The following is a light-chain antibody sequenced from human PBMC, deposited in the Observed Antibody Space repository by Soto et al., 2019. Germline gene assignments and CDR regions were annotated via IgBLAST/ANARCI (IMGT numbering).Light chain of an antibody. J-gene: IGLJ1*01. Sequence: QSALTQPASVSGSPGQSITISCTGTHSDIGNYNYVSWYQHLPGKAHKLMIYDVGSRPSGVSSRFSGSKSGNTASLAISGLQAKDEADYYCNSYREDHPRFYVFGTGTKVTVL. CDR3: NSYREDHPRFYV. CDR1: HSDIGNYNY. V-gene: IGLV2-14*03. CDR2: DVG.